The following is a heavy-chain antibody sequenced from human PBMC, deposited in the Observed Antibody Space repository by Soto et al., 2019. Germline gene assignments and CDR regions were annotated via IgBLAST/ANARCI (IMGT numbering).Heavy chain of an antibody. J-gene: IGHJ4*02. CDR1: GGSISSGDYY. CDR2: IHYIGDT. Sequence: QVQLQESGPGLVKPSQTLPLTCTVSGGSISSGDYYWAWIRQHPVKGLEWIGHIHYIGDTYYNLSLKSPLTVSVDTSKNPFSLRLKSVTDADTAVYFCARSPYTTTYFDYLGQGTLVNVSS. D-gene: IGHD2-2*02. CDR3: ARSPYTTTYFDY. V-gene: IGHV4-31*01.